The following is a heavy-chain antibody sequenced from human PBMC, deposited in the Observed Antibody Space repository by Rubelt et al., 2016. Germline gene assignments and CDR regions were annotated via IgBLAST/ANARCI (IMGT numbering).Heavy chain of an antibody. D-gene: IGHD6-19*01. Sequence: EVQLLESGGGLVQPGGSLRLSCAASGFTFSSYAMSWVRQAPGKGLEWVSEISGTSGITYYADSVKGRFTISSDNSKNTLYLQVNSLRAEDTAVYFCAKAEGGWDTDAFDMWGQGTMVTVSS. CDR3: AKAEGGWDTDAFDM. CDR2: ISGTSGIT. CDR1: GFTFSSYA. J-gene: IGHJ3*02. V-gene: IGHV3-23*01.